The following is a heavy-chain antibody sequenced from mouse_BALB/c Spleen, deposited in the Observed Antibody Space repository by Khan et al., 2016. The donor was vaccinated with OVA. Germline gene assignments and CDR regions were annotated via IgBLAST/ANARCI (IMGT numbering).Heavy chain of an antibody. Sequence: QVQLKESGAELAKPGASVKMSCKASGYTFTSYWMHWVKQRPGQGLEWIGYINPSTDYTEYNQKFKDKATLTADKSSSTAYMQLSSLTSEDSAVYYCANHGSSSAWFTYWGQGTLVTVFA. D-gene: IGHD1-1*01. CDR3: ANHGSSSAWFTY. CDR2: INPSTDYT. CDR1: GYTFTSYW. J-gene: IGHJ3*01. V-gene: IGHV1-7*01.